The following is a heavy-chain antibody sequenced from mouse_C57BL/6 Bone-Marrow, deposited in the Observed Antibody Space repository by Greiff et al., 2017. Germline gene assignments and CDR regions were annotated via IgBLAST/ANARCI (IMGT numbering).Heavy chain of an antibody. CDR1: GYTFTSYG. CDR3: AREGYYYGSSYLYYYAMDY. J-gene: IGHJ4*01. CDR2: IYPRSGNT. Sequence: VQLQQSGAELARPGASVKLSCKASGYTFTSYGISWVKQRTGQGLEWIGEIYPRSGNTYYNEKFKGKATLTADKSSSPAYMGLRSLTSEDSAVYYCAREGYYYGSSYLYYYAMDYWGQGTSVTVSS. V-gene: IGHV1-81*01. D-gene: IGHD1-1*01.